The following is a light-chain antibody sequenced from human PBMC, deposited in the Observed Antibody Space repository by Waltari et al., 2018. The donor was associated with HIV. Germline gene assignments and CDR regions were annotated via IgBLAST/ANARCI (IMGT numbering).Light chain of an antibody. CDR3: TSYAGRNTFV. J-gene: IGLJ2*01. V-gene: IGLV2-8*01. CDR1: TSDVGSYNY. Sequence: QSALTQPPSASGSPGPSVTISCTGKTSDVGSYNYASWYQHHPGKAPKLLIYEVFKRPAGVPDRFSGSKSGNTASLTVSGLQAEDEADYYCTSYAGRNTFVFGGGTKLTVL. CDR2: EVF.